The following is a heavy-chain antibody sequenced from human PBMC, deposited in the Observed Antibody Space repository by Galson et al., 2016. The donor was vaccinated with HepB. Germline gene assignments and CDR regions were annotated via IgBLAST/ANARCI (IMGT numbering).Heavy chain of an antibody. D-gene: IGHD3-10*01. Sequence: LRLSCAASGFTFSGHDMHWVRQAPGKGLEWLSYISSTSKTKWYADSVKGRSTVSRDNAKNSLYLQMNSLRDEDTAVYYCARADGSGRYMFDYWGQGTLVTVSS. J-gene: IGHJ4*02. CDR3: ARADGSGRYMFDY. CDR1: GFTFSGHD. CDR2: ISSTSKTK. V-gene: IGHV3-48*02.